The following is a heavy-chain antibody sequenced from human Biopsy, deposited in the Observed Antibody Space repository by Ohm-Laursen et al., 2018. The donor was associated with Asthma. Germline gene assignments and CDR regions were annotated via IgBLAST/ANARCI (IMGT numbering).Heavy chain of an antibody. CDR2: IYYSGST. CDR3: ARDLSFYDNSGYYRRWFDP. CDR1: GGSISSGDYY. J-gene: IGHJ5*02. Sequence: SDTLSLTCTVSGGSISSGDYYWSWIRQPPGKGLEWIGYIYYSGSTYYNPSLKSRVTISVDTSKNQFSLKLSSVTAADTAVYYCARDLSFYDNSGYYRRWFDPWGQGTLVTVSS. V-gene: IGHV4-30-4*02. D-gene: IGHD3-22*01.